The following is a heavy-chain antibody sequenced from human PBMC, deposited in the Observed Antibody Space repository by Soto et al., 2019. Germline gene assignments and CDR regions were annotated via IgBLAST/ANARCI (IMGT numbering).Heavy chain of an antibody. Sequence: SETLSLTCTVSGGSISSGGYYWSWIRQHPGKGLEWIGYIYYSGSTYYNPSPKSRVTISVDTSKNQFSLKLSSVTAADTAVYYCASRRGHHYDSSGHRYYYYYGMDVWGQGTTVTVSS. CDR2: IYYSGST. CDR3: ASRRGHHYDSSGHRYYYYYGMDV. J-gene: IGHJ6*02. V-gene: IGHV4-31*03. D-gene: IGHD3-22*01. CDR1: GGSISSGGYY.